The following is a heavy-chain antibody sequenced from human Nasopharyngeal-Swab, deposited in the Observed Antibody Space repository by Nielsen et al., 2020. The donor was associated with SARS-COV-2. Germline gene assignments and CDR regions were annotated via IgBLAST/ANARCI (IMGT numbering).Heavy chain of an antibody. V-gene: IGHV3-73*01. D-gene: IGHD1-26*01. J-gene: IGHJ3*02. Sequence: GESLRLSCAASGFSFSVSSLNWVRQASGKGLEWVGRIRSKVNSYATTYGVSVKGRFTISRDDSKNTAYLQMNSLKTEDTAVYYCARVNPISGSYYDAIDIWGQGTMVTVSS. CDR3: ARVNPISGSYYDAIDI. CDR2: IRSKVNSYAT. CDR1: GFSFSVSS.